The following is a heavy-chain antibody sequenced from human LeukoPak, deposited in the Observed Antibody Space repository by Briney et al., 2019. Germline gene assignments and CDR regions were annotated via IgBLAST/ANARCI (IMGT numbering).Heavy chain of an antibody. CDR3: ARAGYSGSLTFDY. Sequence: SETLSLTCTVSGGSISSYYWSWIRQPPGKGLEWIGYIYYSGSTYYNPSLKSRVTISVDTSKNQFSLKLSSVTAADTAVYYCARAGYSGSLTFDYWGQGTLVTVSS. CDR2: IYYSGST. D-gene: IGHD1-26*01. J-gene: IGHJ4*02. V-gene: IGHV4-59*12. CDR1: GGSISSYY.